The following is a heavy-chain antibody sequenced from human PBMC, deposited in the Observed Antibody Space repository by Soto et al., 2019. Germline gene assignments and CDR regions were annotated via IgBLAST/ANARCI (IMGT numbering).Heavy chain of an antibody. CDR2: INPNSGGT. Sequence: GASVKVSCKASGYTFTGYYMHWVRQAPGQGLEWMGWINPNSGGTNYAQKFQGRVTMTRDTSISTAYMELSRLRSDDTAVYYCARARLGYYDFWSGYFDYWGQGTLVTVSS. CDR1: GYTFTGYY. D-gene: IGHD3-3*01. CDR3: ARARLGYYDFWSGYFDY. J-gene: IGHJ4*02. V-gene: IGHV1-2*02.